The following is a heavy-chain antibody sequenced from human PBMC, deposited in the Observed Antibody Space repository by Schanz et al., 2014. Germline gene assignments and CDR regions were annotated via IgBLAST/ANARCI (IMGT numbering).Heavy chain of an antibody. CDR1: GYTFISYG. CDR2: INLSGGST. Sequence: QVQLVQSGAEVKKPGASVKVSCKASGYTFISYGIKWVRQAPGQGLEWMGIINLSGGSTNNAQKLQGRVTMTADTSTSTAYMELTSLRSEDTAVYFCARDLTVDTGYVVHYYYYGMDVWGQGTTVTVSS. J-gene: IGHJ6*02. CDR3: ARDLTVDTGYVVHYYYYGMDV. V-gene: IGHV1-18*01. D-gene: IGHD5-12*01.